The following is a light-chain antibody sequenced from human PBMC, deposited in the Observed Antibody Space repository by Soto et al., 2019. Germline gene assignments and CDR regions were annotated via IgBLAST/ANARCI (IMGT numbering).Light chain of an antibody. Sequence: QSALTQPASVSGSPGQSITISCTGTSSDIGRHNYVSWYQQHPGKAPKLMIYDVSSRPSGVSNRFSGSKSGNTAFLTISGLQDEEEADYYCSSYTSSNTLVFGGGTKLTVL. CDR3: SSYTSSNTLV. CDR2: DVS. J-gene: IGLJ2*01. CDR1: SSDIGRHNY. V-gene: IGLV2-14*01.